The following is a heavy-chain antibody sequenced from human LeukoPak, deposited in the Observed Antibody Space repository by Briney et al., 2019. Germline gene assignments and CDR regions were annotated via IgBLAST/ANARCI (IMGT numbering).Heavy chain of an antibody. D-gene: IGHD3-10*01. CDR3: ARESPYYYGAGSYYLSY. J-gene: IGHJ4*02. CDR2: ISSPGTTI. CDR1: GFTFSDYY. V-gene: IGHV3-11*01. Sequence: GGSLRLFCAASGFTFSDYYMSWFRQAPGKGLEWISYISSPGTTIFYADSVKGRFTTSKDNAKSSLYLQMNSLRAEDTAVYYCARESPYYYGAGSYYLSYWGQGTLVTVSS.